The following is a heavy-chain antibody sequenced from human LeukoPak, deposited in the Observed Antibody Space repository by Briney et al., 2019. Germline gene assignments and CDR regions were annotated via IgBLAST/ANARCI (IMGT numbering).Heavy chain of an antibody. D-gene: IGHD1-1*01. J-gene: IGHJ4*02. CDR3: ARVTTGTTSTFDY. CDR1: GFTVSSNS. V-gene: IGHV3-66*01. CDR2: IYSGGST. Sequence: GGSLRLSCAASGFTVSSNSMSWVRQAPGKGLEWVSIIYSGGSTYSADSVKGRFTISRDNSKNTLYLQMNSLRAEDTAVYYCARVTTGTTSTFDYWGQGTLVTVSS.